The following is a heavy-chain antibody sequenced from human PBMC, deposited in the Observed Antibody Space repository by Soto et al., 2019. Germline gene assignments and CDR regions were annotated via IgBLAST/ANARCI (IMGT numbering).Heavy chain of an antibody. CDR2: VFHNVNS. D-gene: IGHD7-27*01. CDR1: GGVIRSYF. Sequence: QVQLQASGPGLVKPSETLSLTCSVSGGVIRSYFWSWIRQAPGKQLEWIGYVFHNVNSNYNPSLTSRLTSSVDTPTNPAPLTLKSVTAADAAVYYCAVPGPAGLWGRGTLVTVSS. J-gene: IGHJ2*01. CDR3: AVPGPAGL. V-gene: IGHV4-59*01.